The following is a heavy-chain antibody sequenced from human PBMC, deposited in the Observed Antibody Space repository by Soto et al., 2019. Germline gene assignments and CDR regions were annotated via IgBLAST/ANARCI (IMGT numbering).Heavy chain of an antibody. CDR3: EKAVVRTGVQY. Sequence: GGSLRLSCAASGFTFSNYAMTWVRQAPGRGLEWVSSISGSGGSTYYADSVKGRFIISRDNSKNTLYLQMNSLRAEDTALYFCEKAVVRTGVQYWGQGVLVTVSS. J-gene: IGHJ4*02. CDR2: ISGSGGST. CDR1: GFTFSNYA. D-gene: IGHD3-10*01. V-gene: IGHV3-23*01.